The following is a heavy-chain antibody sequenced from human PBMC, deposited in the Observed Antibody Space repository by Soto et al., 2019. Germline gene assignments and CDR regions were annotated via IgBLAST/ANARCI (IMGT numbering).Heavy chain of an antibody. V-gene: IGHV5-10-1*01. Sequence: GESLKSSCKGSGYSVSSYWSSWVRQMPGKGLEWMGRIDPSDSYTNYSPSFQGHVTISADKSISTAYLQWSSLKASDTAMYYCARQPYCSSTSCYRFMDVWGQGTTVTVSS. CDR2: IDPSDSYT. CDR1: GYSVSSYW. J-gene: IGHJ6*02. CDR3: ARQPYCSSTSCYRFMDV. D-gene: IGHD2-2*01.